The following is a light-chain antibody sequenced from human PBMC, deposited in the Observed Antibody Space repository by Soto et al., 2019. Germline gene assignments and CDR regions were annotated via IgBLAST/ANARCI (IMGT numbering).Light chain of an antibody. Sequence: QSVLSQPPSASGTPGQRVTISCSGSNSNIGSFAVSLFQQLPGTAPKVLIFSTNQRPSGVPDRFSGSKSGTSASLAISGLQSADEADYYCAAWDDRLKNGVFGGGTKVTVL. V-gene: IGLV1-44*01. CDR1: NSNIGSFA. J-gene: IGLJ3*02. CDR2: STN. CDR3: AAWDDRLKNGV.